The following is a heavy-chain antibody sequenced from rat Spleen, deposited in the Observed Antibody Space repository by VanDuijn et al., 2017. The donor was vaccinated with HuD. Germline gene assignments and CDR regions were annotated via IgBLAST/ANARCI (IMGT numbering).Heavy chain of an antibody. Sequence: EVQLVESGGGLVQPGRALKLSCAASGFTFSDYNMAWVRQAPKKGLEWVATISYDGSSTYYRDSVKGRFTISRDNAKSTLYLQMDSLRSEDTATYYCARQGGYSLYYFDYWGQGVMVTVSS. J-gene: IGHJ2*01. CDR1: GFTFSDYN. V-gene: IGHV5-7*01. CDR3: ARQGGYSLYYFDY. D-gene: IGHD1-11*01. CDR2: ISYDGSST.